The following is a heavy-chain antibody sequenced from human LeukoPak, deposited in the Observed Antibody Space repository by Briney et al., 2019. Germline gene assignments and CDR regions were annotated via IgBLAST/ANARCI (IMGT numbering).Heavy chain of an antibody. CDR3: ARARSSWSSRDFDY. CDR2: INHTAST. Sequence: SETLSLTCAVYGGSFSGYYWSWSRQPPGKGREWIGEINHTASTNYTPSLKSRVTISVDTSKNQFSLKLSSVTPTDTAVYYCARARSSWSSRDFDYWGQGTLVTVSS. CDR1: GGSFSGYY. J-gene: IGHJ4*02. D-gene: IGHD6-13*01. V-gene: IGHV4-34*01.